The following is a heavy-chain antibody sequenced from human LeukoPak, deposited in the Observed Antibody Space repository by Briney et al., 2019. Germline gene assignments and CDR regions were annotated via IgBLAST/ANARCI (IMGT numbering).Heavy chain of an antibody. V-gene: IGHV4-4*07. CDR2: IYTSGST. CDR3: AREGSIVATETDAFDI. CDR1: GGSISSYY. Sequence: SETLSLTCTVSGGSISSYYWSWIRQPAGKGVEWIGRIYTSGSTNYNPSLKSRVTMSVDTSKNQFSLKLSSVTAADTAVYYCAREGSIVATETDAFDIWGQGTMVTVSS. J-gene: IGHJ3*02. D-gene: IGHD2-15*01.